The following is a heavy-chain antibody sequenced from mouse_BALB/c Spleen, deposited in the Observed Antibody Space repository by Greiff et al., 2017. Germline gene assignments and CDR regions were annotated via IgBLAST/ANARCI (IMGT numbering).Heavy chain of an antibody. CDR1: GFTFTSYV. CDR3: ARITTVVAWYFDY. CDR2: ISSCGSYT. Sequence: EVKVVESGAGLVKPGGSLKLSCAASGFTFTSYVMSWVRQSPGKRLEWVAEISSCGSYTYYPDNLTGRVTISRDNSTNTLYLEMSSLRSEDTAMYYCARITTVVAWYFDYWGQGTTLTVSS. D-gene: IGHD1-1*01. V-gene: IGHV5-9-4*01. J-gene: IGHJ2*01.